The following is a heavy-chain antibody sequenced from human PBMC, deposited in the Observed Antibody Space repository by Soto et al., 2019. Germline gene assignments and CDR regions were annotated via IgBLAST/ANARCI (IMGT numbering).Heavy chain of an antibody. CDR1: GFTFSSYA. CDR2: ISSSGSTI. Sequence: VQLVESGGGVVQPGRSLRLSCAASGFTFSSYAMHWVRQAPGKGLEWVSYISSSGSTIYYADSVKGRFTISRDNAKNSLYLQMNSLRAEDTAVYYCASPTQDVRYYGMDVWGQGTTVTVSS. J-gene: IGHJ6*02. CDR3: ASPTQDVRYYGMDV. V-gene: IGHV3-48*03. D-gene: IGHD4-17*01.